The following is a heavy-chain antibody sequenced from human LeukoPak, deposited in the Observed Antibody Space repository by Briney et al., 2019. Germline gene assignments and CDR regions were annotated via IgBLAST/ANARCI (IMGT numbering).Heavy chain of an antibody. CDR2: INHSGST. CDR1: GGSFSGYY. V-gene: IGHV4-34*01. Sequence: SETLSLTCAVYGGSFSGYYWSWIRQPPGKGLEWRGEINHSGSTNDNPPLTRRVTISVDTSKNHFSLTRSSVTATDTAVYYCARVTEEVDYWGQGTLVTVSS. J-gene: IGHJ4*02. CDR3: ARVTEEVDY.